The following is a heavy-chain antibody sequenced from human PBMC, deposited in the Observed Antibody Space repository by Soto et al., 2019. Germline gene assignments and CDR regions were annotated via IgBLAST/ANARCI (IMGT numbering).Heavy chain of an antibody. CDR3: ARVYYDSRGPTKYRAFDL. Sequence: EVQLVESGGGLVQPGGSLRLSCVASGFTFSDYSMSWVRQSPGKGLEGVANIKQDGGEEDYMDSVKGRLTISRDNAKNSLYLQMNSLRAEDTAVYYCARVYYDSRGPTKYRAFDLWGQGTMVTVSS. V-gene: IGHV3-7*01. D-gene: IGHD3-22*01. CDR1: GFTFSDYS. J-gene: IGHJ3*01. CDR2: IKQDGGEE.